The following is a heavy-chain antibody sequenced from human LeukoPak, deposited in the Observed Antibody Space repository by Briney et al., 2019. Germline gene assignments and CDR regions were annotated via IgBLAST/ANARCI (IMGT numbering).Heavy chain of an antibody. CDR2: IYHSGST. CDR3: ARGLSRFGVVTYFDY. CDR1: GGSISSGGYS. V-gene: IGHV4-30-2*01. J-gene: IGHJ4*02. D-gene: IGHD3-3*01. Sequence: SQTLSLTCAVSGGSISSGGYSWSWIRQPPGKGLEWIGYIYHSGSTNYNPSLKSRVTISVDTSKNQFSLKLSSVTAADTAVYYCARGLSRFGVVTYFDYWGQGTLVTVSS.